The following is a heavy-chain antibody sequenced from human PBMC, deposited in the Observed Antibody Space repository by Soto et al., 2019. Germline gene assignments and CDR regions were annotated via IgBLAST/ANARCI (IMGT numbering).Heavy chain of an antibody. CDR2: VSSSGNRT. Sequence: PGGSLRLSCVASEFIFSNFAMSWVRQVPGKGLEWVSRVSSSGNRTFYADSVKGRFTISRDNAKNTLYLQMDSLRAEDTGVYFCGSVFEYWGQGTPVTVSS. J-gene: IGHJ4*02. V-gene: IGHV3-23*01. CDR3: GSVFEY. CDR1: EFIFSNFA.